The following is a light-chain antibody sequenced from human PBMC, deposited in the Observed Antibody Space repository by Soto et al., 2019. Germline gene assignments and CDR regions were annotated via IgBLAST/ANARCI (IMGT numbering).Light chain of an antibody. CDR2: AAS. CDR1: QTISSW. V-gene: IGKV1-5*01. Sequence: DIRMTQSPSTLFASFGDRVTIPCRASQTISSWLAWYQQKPGKAPKLLIYAASTLESGVSSRFSGRGSGTEFTLTINSLQPEDFATYYCQQYKSYLRTFGQGTKVDI. J-gene: IGKJ1*01. CDR3: QQYKSYLRT.